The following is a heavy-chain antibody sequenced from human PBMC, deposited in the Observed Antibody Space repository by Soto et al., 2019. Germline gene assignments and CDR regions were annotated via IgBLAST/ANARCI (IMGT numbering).Heavy chain of an antibody. J-gene: IGHJ3*02. Sequence: EVQLVESGGGLVQPGRSLRLSCAASGFTFDDYAMHWVRQAPGKGLEWVSGISWNSGSIGYADSVKGRFTISRDNAKNSLYLQMNSLRAEDTALYYCAKDISRSLEPTPNDAFDIWGQGTMVTVSS. CDR1: GFTFDDYA. CDR3: AKDISRSLEPTPNDAFDI. V-gene: IGHV3-9*01. CDR2: ISWNSGSI.